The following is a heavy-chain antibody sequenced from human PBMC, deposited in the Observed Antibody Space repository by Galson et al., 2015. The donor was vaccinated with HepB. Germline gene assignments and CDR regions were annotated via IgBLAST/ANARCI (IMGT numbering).Heavy chain of an antibody. Sequence: PALVKPTQTLTLTCTFSGFSLSTSGVGVGWIRQPPGKALEWLALIYCNDDKRYSPSLKSRLTITKDTSKNQVVLTMTNMDPVDTATYYCAHTSLLVRDFWSGYSFDYWGQGTLVTVSS. CDR2: IYCNDDK. J-gene: IGHJ4*02. CDR1: GFSLSTSGVG. CDR3: AHTSLLVRDFWSGYSFDY. V-gene: IGHV2-5*01. D-gene: IGHD3-3*01.